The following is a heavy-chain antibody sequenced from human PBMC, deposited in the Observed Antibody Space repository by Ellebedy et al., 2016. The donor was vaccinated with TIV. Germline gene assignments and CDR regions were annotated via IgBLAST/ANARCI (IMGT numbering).Heavy chain of an antibody. J-gene: IGHJ5*02. Sequence: GGSLRLSCKDSGYSFTSYWINWVRQMPGKGLEWMGKIDPSDSYTNYSPSFQGHVTISADKSISTAYLQWSSLKSSDTAMYYCARLQTYYDSSENGWISWFDPWGQGTLVTVSS. CDR1: GYSFTSYW. V-gene: IGHV5-10-1*01. CDR2: IDPSDSYT. CDR3: ARLQTYYDSSENGWISWFDP. D-gene: IGHD3-22*01.